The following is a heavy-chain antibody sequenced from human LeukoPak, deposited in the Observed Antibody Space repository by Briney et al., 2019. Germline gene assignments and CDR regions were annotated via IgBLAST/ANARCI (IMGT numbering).Heavy chain of an antibody. CDR3: ARARIVVVVAATQGYFDL. J-gene: IGHJ2*01. CDR2: IIPIFGTA. V-gene: IGHV1-69*05. CDR1: AGTFSSYA. D-gene: IGHD2-15*01. Sequence: SVKVCCKASAGTFSSYAISWVRQAPGQGLEWMGGIIPIFGTANYAQKFQGRVTITTDESTSTAYMELSSLRSEDTAVYYCARARIVVVVAATQGYFDLWGRGTLVTVSS.